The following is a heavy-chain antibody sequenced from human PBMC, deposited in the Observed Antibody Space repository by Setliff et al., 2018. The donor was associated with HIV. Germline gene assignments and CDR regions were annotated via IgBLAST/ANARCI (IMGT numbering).Heavy chain of an antibody. J-gene: IGHJ6*03. Sequence: SETLSLTCAVYGGSFSGYFWAWIRQSPEKGLEWIGEINHSGSTNYNPSLKSRVIISVDTSKNQFSLKLSSVTAADTAVYYCARGWKDIAAADQYFFHYMDVWGKGTTVTVSS. V-gene: IGHV4-34*01. CDR1: GGSFSGYF. D-gene: IGHD6-13*01. CDR3: ARGWKDIAAADQYFFHYMDV. CDR2: INHSGST.